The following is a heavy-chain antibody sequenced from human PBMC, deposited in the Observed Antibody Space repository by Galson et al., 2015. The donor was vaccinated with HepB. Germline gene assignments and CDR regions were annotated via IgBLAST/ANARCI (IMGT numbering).Heavy chain of an antibody. J-gene: IGHJ6*03. V-gene: IGHV1-18*01. D-gene: IGHD6-13*01. CDR3: ARVALGAGYYYYYMDV. CDR1: GYIFSNFG. CDR2: ISAYNGNT. Sequence: SVKVSCKASGYIFSNFGISWVRQAPGQGLEWMGWISAYNGNTNFAQKLQGRVIMTTDTSTSTAYMELRSLTSDDTAVYYCARVALGAGYYYYYMDVWGKGTTVTVSS.